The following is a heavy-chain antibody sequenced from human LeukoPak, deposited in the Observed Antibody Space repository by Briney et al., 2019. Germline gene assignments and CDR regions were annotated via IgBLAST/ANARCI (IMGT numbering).Heavy chain of an antibody. CDR3: ARDLYYYDSSGYYYLSYYYGMDV. CDR1: GFTFSSYA. CDR2: ISYDGSNK. V-gene: IGHV3-30-3*01. D-gene: IGHD3-22*01. J-gene: IGHJ6*02. Sequence: GGSLRLSCAASGFTFSSYAMHWVRQAPGKGLEWVAVISYDGSNKYYADSVKGRFTISRDNSKNTLYLQMNSLRAEDTAVYYCARDLYYYDSSGYYYLSYYYGMDVWGQGTTVTVSS.